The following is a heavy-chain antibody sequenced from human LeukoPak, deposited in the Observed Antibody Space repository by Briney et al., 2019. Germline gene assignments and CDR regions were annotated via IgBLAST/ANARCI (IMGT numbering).Heavy chain of an antibody. Sequence: ASVKVSCKASAYSFTNYGISWVRQAPGQGLEWMGWISAYNGNTKYAQKLQGRVTMTTDTSTSTAYMELRSLRSDDTAVYYCAYDILTGSYFDPWGQGTLVTVSS. CDR2: ISAYNGNT. CDR3: AYDILTGSYFDP. CDR1: AYSFTNYG. J-gene: IGHJ5*02. D-gene: IGHD3-9*01. V-gene: IGHV1-18*01.